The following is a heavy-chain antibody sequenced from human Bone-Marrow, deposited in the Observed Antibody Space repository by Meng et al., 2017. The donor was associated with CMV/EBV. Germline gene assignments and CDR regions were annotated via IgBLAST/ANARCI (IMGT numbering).Heavy chain of an antibody. V-gene: IGHV4-34*01. CDR1: GGSFSSYY. CDR2: INHSEST. Sequence: SETLSLTCAVYGGSFSSYYWIWIRQPPGQGLEWIGEINHSESTNYNPYLKRRLTISVDTSKDQFSLKLSSVTAADTAVYYCAGYCSGGSCYSPYYYGMDGWGQGTPVTVSS. CDR3: AGYCSGGSCYSPYYYGMDG. D-gene: IGHD2-15*01. J-gene: IGHJ6*02.